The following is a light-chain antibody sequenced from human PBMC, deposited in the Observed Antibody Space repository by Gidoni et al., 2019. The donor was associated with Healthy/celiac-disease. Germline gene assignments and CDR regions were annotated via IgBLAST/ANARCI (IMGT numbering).Light chain of an antibody. V-gene: IGKV1-39*01. CDR3: QQSYSTPPWT. CDR1: KSISSY. Sequence: IQMTQSPSSLSASVGDRVTITCRASKSISSYLNWSQQNPGKAPKLLIYAASSLQSGGTSRFSGSGSGTDYTITISSRQPEDFATYYCQQSYSTPPWTFGQGTKVEIK. CDR2: AAS. J-gene: IGKJ1*01.